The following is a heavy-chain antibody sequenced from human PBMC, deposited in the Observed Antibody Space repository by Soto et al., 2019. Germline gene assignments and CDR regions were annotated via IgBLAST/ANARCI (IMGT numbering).Heavy chain of an antibody. D-gene: IGHD2-2*01. Sequence: SVKVSCKASGGTFSSYAISWVRQAPGQGLEWMGGIIPIFGTANYAQKFQGRVTITADKSTSTAYMELSSLRSEDTAVYYCARNDIVVVPAAEIYYYYGMDVWGQGTTMTV. J-gene: IGHJ6*02. CDR1: GGTFSSYA. CDR2: IIPIFGTA. V-gene: IGHV1-69*06. CDR3: ARNDIVVVPAAEIYYYYGMDV.